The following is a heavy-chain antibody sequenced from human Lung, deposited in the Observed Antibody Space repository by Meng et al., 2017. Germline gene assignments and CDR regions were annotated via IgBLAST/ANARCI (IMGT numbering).Heavy chain of an antibody. CDR3: ARGPTTMAHDFDY. V-gene: IGHV4-34*01. CDR2: INHSGST. CDR1: GGSFSDYY. D-gene: IGHD4-11*01. Sequence: QGQLHQWGAGLLKPSETLSPTCVVSGGSFSDYYWSWIRQPPGKGLEWIGEINHSGSTNYNPSLESRATISVDTSQNNLSLKLSSVTAADSAVYYCARGPTTMAHDFDYWGQGTLVTVSS. J-gene: IGHJ4*02.